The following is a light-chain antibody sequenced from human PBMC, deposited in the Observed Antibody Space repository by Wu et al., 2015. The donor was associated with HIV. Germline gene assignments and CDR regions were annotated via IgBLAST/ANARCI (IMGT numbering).Light chain of an antibody. V-gene: IGKV1-39*01. CDR3: QQSYNIPLT. CDR1: ESISSY. Sequence: DIQMTQSPSSLSVSIGDRVTITCRASESISSYLNWYQRKPGKAPKLMIYGTFNLQSGVPSRFSGSGSGTDFTLTISNLQPEDFATYYCQQSYNIPLTFGGGTKVEFK. J-gene: IGKJ4*01. CDR2: GTF.